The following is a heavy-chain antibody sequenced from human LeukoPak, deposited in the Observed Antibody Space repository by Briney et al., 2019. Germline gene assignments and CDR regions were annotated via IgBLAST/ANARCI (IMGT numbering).Heavy chain of an antibody. CDR1: GGSIGSYY. D-gene: IGHD6-6*01. J-gene: IGHJ6*03. CDR3: ASSGVYYYYYYMDV. Sequence: PETLSLTCTVSGGSIGSYYWSWIRQPPGKGLEWIGYIYYSGSTNYNPSLKSRVTISVDTSKNQFSLKLSSVTAADTAVYYCASSGVYYYYYYMDVWGKGTTVTVSS. CDR2: IYYSGST. V-gene: IGHV4-59*01.